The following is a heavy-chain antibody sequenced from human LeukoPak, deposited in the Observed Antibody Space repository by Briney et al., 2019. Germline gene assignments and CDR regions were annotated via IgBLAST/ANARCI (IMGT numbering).Heavy chain of an antibody. V-gene: IGHV3-30*18. CDR3: AKGHYGDYTDAFDI. CDR1: GFTFSSYG. D-gene: IGHD4-17*01. J-gene: IGHJ3*02. CDR2: ISYDGSNK. Sequence: TGGSLRLSCAASGFTFSSYGMHWVRQAPGKGLEWVAVISYDGSNKYYADSVKGRFTISRDNSKNTLYLQMNSLRAEDTGVYYCAKGHYGDYTDAFDIWGQGTMVTVSS.